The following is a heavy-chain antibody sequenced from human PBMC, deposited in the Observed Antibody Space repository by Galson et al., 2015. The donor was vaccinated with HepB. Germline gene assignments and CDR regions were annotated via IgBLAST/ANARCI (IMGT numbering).Heavy chain of an antibody. J-gene: IGHJ6*02. V-gene: IGHV3-33*01. CDR1: GFTFSSYG. D-gene: IGHD3-22*01. CDR3: ARGTYYYDSRTRRSPRYYYYGMDV. CDR2: IWYDGSNK. Sequence: SLRLSCAASGFTFSSYGMHWVRQAPGKGLEWVAVIWYDGSNKYYADSVKGRFTISRDNSKNTLYLQMNSLRAEDTAVYYCARGTYYYDSRTRRSPRYYYYGMDVWGQGTTVTVSS.